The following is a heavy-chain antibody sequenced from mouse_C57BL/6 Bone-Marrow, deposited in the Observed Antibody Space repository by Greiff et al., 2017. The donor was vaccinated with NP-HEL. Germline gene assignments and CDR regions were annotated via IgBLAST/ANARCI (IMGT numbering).Heavy chain of an antibody. CDR1: GFNIKDDY. CDR2: IDPENGDT. Sequence: EVQLVESGAELVRPGASVKLSCTASGFNIKDDYMHWVKQRPEQGLEWIGWIDPENGDTEYASKFQGKATITADTSSNTAYLQLSSLTSEDTAVYYCTLITTVVTLDYWGQGTTLTVSS. D-gene: IGHD1-1*01. V-gene: IGHV14-4*01. J-gene: IGHJ2*01. CDR3: TLITTVVTLDY.